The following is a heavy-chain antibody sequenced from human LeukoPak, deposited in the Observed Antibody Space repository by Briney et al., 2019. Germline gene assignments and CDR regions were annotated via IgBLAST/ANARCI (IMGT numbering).Heavy chain of an antibody. J-gene: IGHJ4*02. D-gene: IGHD4-17*01. CDR2: ISSSGRTI. V-gene: IGHV3-48*03. CDR1: GFTFSSYE. Sequence: GGSLRLSCAASGFTFSSYEMTWVRQAPGKGLEWISYISSSGRTIYYADSVKGRFTISRDNAKNSLYLQMNSLRAEDTGVYYCARLALRCDLDYWGQGTLVTVSS. CDR3: ARLALRCDLDY.